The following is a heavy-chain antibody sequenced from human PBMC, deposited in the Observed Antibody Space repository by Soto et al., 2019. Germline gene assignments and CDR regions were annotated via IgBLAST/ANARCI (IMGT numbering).Heavy chain of an antibody. CDR3: ARDRGSRVNAFDI. D-gene: IGHD3-16*01. Sequence: QVQLVQSGAEVKKPGASVKVSCKASGYTFTSYGISWVRQAPGQGLEWVGWISPYSGNTNYAQRLQGRVTMTMDTCTSTVYMELRTLRSDDTAVYYCARDRGSRVNAFDIWGQGTMVTVSS. J-gene: IGHJ3*02. CDR1: GYTFTSYG. CDR2: ISPYSGNT. V-gene: IGHV1-18*01.